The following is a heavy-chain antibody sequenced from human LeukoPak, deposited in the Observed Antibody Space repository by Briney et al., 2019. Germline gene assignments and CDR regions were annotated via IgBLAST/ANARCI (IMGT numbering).Heavy chain of an antibody. V-gene: IGHV1-8*01. Sequence: NSGNTGYAQKFQGRVAMTRNTSISTAYMELSSLRSEDTAVYYCARGLVSVTTLTSYYFDYWGQGTLVTVSS. CDR3: ARGLVSVTTLTSYYFDY. CDR2: NSGNT. J-gene: IGHJ4*02. D-gene: IGHD4-11*01.